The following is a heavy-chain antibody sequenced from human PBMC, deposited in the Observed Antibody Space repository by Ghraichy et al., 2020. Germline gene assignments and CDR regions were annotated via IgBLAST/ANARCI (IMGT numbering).Heavy chain of an antibody. CDR1: GGSINNTTYY. Sequence: SETLSLTCTVSGGSINNTTYYWDWIRQAPGKGLEWIGSIHFSGSTYFNPSLKSRVTLSVDTSKNQFSLKLSSVTAADTAVFYCARRNYHDSTGYYRSHYFDYWGQGTLVTVSS. CDR2: IHFSGST. J-gene: IGHJ4*02. V-gene: IGHV4-39*01. CDR3: ARRNYHDSTGYYRSHYFDY. D-gene: IGHD3-22*01.